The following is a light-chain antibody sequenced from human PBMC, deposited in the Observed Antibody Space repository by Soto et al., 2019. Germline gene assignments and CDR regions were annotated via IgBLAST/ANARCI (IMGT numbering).Light chain of an antibody. Sequence: ESGAPGQRVTICCTGSSSNIGAGYDVHWYQQFPGTAPKLLIYGNSNRPSGVPDRFSGSKPGTSASLAITRLQAEDEADYYCQSYDSSLSGVFGSGTKVTVL. CDR3: QSYDSSLSGV. CDR1: SSNIGAGYD. J-gene: IGLJ1*01. CDR2: GNS. V-gene: IGLV1-40*01.